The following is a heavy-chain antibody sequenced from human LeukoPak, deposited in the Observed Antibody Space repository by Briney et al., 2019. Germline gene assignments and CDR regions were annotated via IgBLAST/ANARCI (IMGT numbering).Heavy chain of an antibody. Sequence: SETLSLTCTVSGGSISSNSYFWGWIRQPPGKGLEWIGIIRYSGSIYYSPSLKSRLSISIDTSKNQFSLKLSSVTAADTAVYYCASQKTLVRGAIRLFDASDIWGQGTVVTVSS. CDR3: ASQKTLVRGAIRLFDASDI. V-gene: IGHV4-39*01. CDR2: IRYSGSI. CDR1: GGSISSNSYF. D-gene: IGHD3-10*01. J-gene: IGHJ3*02.